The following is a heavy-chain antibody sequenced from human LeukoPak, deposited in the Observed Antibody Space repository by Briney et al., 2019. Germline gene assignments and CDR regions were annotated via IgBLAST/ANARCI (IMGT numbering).Heavy chain of an antibody. CDR3: ARDRGGRSLTLDY. J-gene: IGHJ4*02. CDR1: ALTFDDYG. D-gene: IGHD3-10*01. Sequence: GGSLRLSCAASALTFDDYGMSWVRQAPGKGLEWVAGINWNGGSTGYADSVKGRFTISRDNAKNSLYLQMNSLRAEDTALYYCARDRGGRSLTLDYWGQGTLVTVSS. CDR2: INWNGGST. V-gene: IGHV3-20*04.